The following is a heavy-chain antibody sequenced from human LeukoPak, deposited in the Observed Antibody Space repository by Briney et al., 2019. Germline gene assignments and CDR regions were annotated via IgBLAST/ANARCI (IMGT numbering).Heavy chain of an antibody. V-gene: IGHV1-18*01. CDR2: ISAYNGNT. CDR3: ARAGCSSTSCYAPWFDP. Sequence: GASVKVSCKASGYTFTSYGISWVRQAPGQGLEWMGWISAYNGNTNYAQKLQGRVTMTTDTSTSAAYMELRSLRSDDTAVYYCARAGCSSTSCYAPWFDPWGQGTLVTVSS. CDR1: GYTFTSYG. D-gene: IGHD2-2*01. J-gene: IGHJ5*02.